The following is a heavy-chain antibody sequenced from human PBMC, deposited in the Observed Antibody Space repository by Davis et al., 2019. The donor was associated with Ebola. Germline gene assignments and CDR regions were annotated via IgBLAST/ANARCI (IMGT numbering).Heavy chain of an antibody. V-gene: IGHV3-23*01. CDR1: GFTFSSYA. CDR2: ISGSGGST. J-gene: IGHJ6*03. D-gene: IGHD3-10*01. CDR3: TTDGWFGELSPYYYYMDV. Sequence: SCAASGFTFSSYAMSWVRQAPGKGLEWVSAISGSGGSTYYADSVKGRFTISRDNSKNTLYLQMNSLKTEDTAVYYCTTDGWFGELSPYYYYMDVWGKGTTVTVSS.